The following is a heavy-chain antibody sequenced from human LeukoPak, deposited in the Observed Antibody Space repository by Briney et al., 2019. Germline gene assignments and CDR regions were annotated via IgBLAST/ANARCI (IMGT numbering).Heavy chain of an antibody. CDR1: GFTFEDYG. D-gene: IGHD3-22*01. V-gene: IGHV3-20*04. J-gene: IGHJ3*02. Sequence: PGGSLRLSCATSGFTFEDYGMSWVRQAPGKGLEWVSGINWNGGSTGYADSVKGRFTISRDNSKNTLYLQMNSLRAEDTAVYYCAKLSYVADSSGYYLLAFDIWGQGTMVTVSS. CDR2: INWNGGST. CDR3: AKLSYVADSSGYYLLAFDI.